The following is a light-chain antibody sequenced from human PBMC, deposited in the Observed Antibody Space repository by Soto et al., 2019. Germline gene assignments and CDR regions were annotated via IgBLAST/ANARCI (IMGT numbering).Light chain of an antibody. J-gene: IGLJ1*01. V-gene: IGLV2-14*01. CDR2: DVS. CDR3: SSHTRSTTEV. CDR1: SSDVGGYNY. Sequence: QSALTQPASVSGSPGQSITISCTGTSSDVGGYNYVSWYQQRPGKAPKLMIYDVSNRPSGVSNRFSGSKSGNTASLTISGLQAEDEADYYCSSHTRSTTEVFGTGTKVTVL.